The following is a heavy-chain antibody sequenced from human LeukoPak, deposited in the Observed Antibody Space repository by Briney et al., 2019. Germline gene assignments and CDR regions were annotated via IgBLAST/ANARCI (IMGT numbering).Heavy chain of an antibody. CDR1: GFTFSDYY. CDR3: ARVYNYGLDY. CDR2: IGSSSSYT. D-gene: IGHD5-18*01. V-gene: IGHV3-11*06. Sequence: GGSLRLSCAASGFTFSDYYMSWIRQAPGKGLEWVSYIGSSSSYTNYADSVKGRFTISRDYAKNSLYLQMNSLRGEDTAVYYCARVYNYGLDYWGQGTLVTVSS. J-gene: IGHJ4*02.